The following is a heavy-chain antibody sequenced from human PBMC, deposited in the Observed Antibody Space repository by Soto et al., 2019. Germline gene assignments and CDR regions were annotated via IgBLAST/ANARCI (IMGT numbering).Heavy chain of an antibody. CDR3: AKNGQPPYYYYGLDV. D-gene: IGHD2-8*01. Sequence: GASGKVSCKAPGYTFSKYWVSLGRPAPGQGLEWMGWISGYNGDTNYAQKFQGRVSMTIDTSTTTAYMELRSLTSDDTAVYYCAKNGQPPYYYYGLDVWGQGTKVTVSS. J-gene: IGHJ6*02. CDR2: ISGYNGDT. CDR1: GYTFSKYW. V-gene: IGHV1-18*01.